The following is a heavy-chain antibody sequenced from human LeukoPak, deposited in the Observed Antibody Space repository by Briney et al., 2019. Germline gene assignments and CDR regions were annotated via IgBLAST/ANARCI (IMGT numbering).Heavy chain of an antibody. CDR1: GFTFSSYW. V-gene: IGHV3-74*01. CDR3: AREVVLNGISVFDS. J-gene: IGHJ4*02. Sequence: GGSLRLSCAASGFTFSSYWMHWVRQAPGKGLVWVSRINSDGSNSIYADSVKGRFTISRDNSRDNARLYLQMNSLRAEDTAVYYCAREVVLNGISVFDSWGQGTLVTVSS. CDR2: INSDGSNS. D-gene: IGHD6-19*01.